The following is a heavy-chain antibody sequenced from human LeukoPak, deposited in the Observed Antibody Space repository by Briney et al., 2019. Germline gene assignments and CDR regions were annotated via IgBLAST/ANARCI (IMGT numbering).Heavy chain of an antibody. CDR2: INPNSGGT. CDR3: ARETTATLGY. V-gene: IGHV1-2*02. CDR1: GYSFTGYY. D-gene: IGHD4-17*01. J-gene: IGHJ4*02. Sequence: ASVKVSCKTSGYSFTGYYIHWVRRAPGQRLEWMGWINPNSGGTTYAQRFQRTVTMTRDTSISTAYMELSRLISDDTAVYYCARETTATLGYWGQGTLVTVSA.